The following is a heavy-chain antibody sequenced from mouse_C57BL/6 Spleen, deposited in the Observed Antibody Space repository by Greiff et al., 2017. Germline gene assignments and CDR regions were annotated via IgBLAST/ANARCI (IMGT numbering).Heavy chain of an antibody. CDR1: GYAFTNYL. CDR3: ARGYYGSSYYFDY. V-gene: IGHV1-54*01. J-gene: IGHJ2*01. Sequence: VKLMESGAELVRPGTSVKVSCKASGYAFTNYLIEWVKQRPGQGLEWIGVINPGSGGTNYNEKFKGKATLTADKSSSTAYMQLSSLTSEDSAVYFCARGYYGSSYYFDYWGQGTTLTVSS. D-gene: IGHD1-1*01. CDR2: INPGSGGT.